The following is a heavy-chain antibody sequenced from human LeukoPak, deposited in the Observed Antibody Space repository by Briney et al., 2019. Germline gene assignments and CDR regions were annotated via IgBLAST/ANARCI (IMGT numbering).Heavy chain of an antibody. CDR1: GYTFTSYD. Sequence: ASVKVSCKASGYTFTSYDINWVRQATGQGLEWMGWMNPNSGNTGYAQKFQGRVTMTRNTSISTAYMELSSLRSEDTAVYYCARTVVAAKGDAFDIWGQGTMVTVSS. CDR3: ARTVVAAKGDAFDI. CDR2: MNPNSGNT. D-gene: IGHD2-15*01. J-gene: IGHJ3*02. V-gene: IGHV1-8*01.